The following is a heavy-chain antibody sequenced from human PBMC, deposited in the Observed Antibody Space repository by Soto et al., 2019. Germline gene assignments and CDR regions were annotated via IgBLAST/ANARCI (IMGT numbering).Heavy chain of an antibody. CDR3: AKDSNGYYHYYMDV. D-gene: IGHD4-17*01. V-gene: IGHV3-9*01. Sequence: GGSLRLSCAASGFTFDVYAMHWVRQAPGKGLEWVSGISWNGGGIGYADSVKGRFTISRDNAKNSLYLQMNSLRADDTALYYCAKDSNGYYHYYMDVWGKGTTVTVSS. CDR1: GFTFDVYA. CDR2: ISWNGGGI. J-gene: IGHJ6*03.